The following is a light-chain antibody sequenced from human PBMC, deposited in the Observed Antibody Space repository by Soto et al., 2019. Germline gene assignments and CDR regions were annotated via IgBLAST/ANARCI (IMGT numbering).Light chain of an antibody. CDR2: AAS. J-gene: IGKJ1*01. V-gene: IGKV3-20*01. CDR3: QQCGSSPWT. Sequence: EIVLTQSPGTLSLSPGERATLSCRASQSVSSTYLAWYQQKPGQAPRLLIYAASSRATGIPDRFSGSGSGTDFTLTISSLEPEDFAVYYCQQCGSSPWTFGQGTALEIE. CDR1: QSVSSTY.